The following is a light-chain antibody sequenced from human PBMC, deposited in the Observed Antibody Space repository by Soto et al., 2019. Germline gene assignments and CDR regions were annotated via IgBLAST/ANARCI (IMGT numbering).Light chain of an antibody. V-gene: IGKV3-20*01. Sequence: EIVLTQSPGTLSLSPGERATLSCRASQSVRSRYLAWYQQKSGQAPRLLIYGASSRATGIPDRFSGSASGTDFTLPIGRLEPEDSSVYYCHQYAMSARTFGQGTKVEIK. CDR1: QSVRSRY. CDR3: HQYAMSART. J-gene: IGKJ1*01. CDR2: GAS.